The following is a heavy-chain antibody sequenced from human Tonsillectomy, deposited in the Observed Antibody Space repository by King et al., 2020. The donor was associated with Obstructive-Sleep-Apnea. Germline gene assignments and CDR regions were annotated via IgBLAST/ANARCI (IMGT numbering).Heavy chain of an antibody. D-gene: IGHD6-13*01. J-gene: IGHJ4*02. Sequence: VQLVESGGGVVQPGGSLRLSCAASRFTFSIYGLHWVRQAPGKGLEGVAFIRHDGSNKYNADSVKGRFTISRDNSKNTLYLQMNSLRAEDTAVFYCAKDAWTQQLNPSSVWDYWGQGTLVTVSS. CDR2: IRHDGSNK. V-gene: IGHV3-30*02. CDR3: AKDAWTQQLNPSSVWDY. CDR1: RFTFSIYG.